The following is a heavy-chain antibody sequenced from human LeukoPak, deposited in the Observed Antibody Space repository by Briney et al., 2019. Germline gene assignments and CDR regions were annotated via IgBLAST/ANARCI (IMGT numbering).Heavy chain of an antibody. CDR3: AKAPRISKHAFDI. D-gene: IGHD2-15*01. CDR2: ISGSGGST. J-gene: IGHJ3*02. Sequence: GGSLRLSCAASGFTFSSYAMSWIRQAPGKGLEWVSAISGSGGSTYYADSVKGRFTISRDNSKNTLYLQMNSLRAEDTAVYYCAKAPRISKHAFDIWGQGTMVTVSS. V-gene: IGHV3-23*01. CDR1: GFTFSSYA.